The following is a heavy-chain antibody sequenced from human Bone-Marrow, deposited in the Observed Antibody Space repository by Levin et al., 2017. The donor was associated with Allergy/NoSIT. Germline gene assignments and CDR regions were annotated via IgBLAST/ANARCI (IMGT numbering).Heavy chain of an antibody. CDR1: GFTFSSYG. Sequence: GGSLRLSCAASGFTFSSYGMHWVRQAPGKGLEWVAVIWYDGSNKYYADSVKGRFTISRDNSKNTLYLQMNSLRAEDTAVYYCARSYYDFWSGYYTSDAFDIWGQGTMVTVSS. D-gene: IGHD3-3*01. CDR2: IWYDGSNK. V-gene: IGHV3-33*01. CDR3: ARSYYDFWSGYYTSDAFDI. J-gene: IGHJ3*02.